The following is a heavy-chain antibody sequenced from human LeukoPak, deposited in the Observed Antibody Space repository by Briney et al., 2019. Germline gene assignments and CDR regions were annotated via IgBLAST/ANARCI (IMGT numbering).Heavy chain of an antibody. CDR3: AASGGYSSSWSL. J-gene: IGHJ4*02. CDR1: GGSIKTYY. Sequence: SEILSLTCSVSGGSIKTYYWNWLRQPPGKGPEWVANIYYSGITSYNPSPRSRVTMSVDTSTNQVSLNLNSGTAADTAVYYCAASGGYSSSWSLWGQGTLVTVSS. D-gene: IGHD6-13*01. V-gene: IGHV4-59*01. CDR2: IYYSGIT.